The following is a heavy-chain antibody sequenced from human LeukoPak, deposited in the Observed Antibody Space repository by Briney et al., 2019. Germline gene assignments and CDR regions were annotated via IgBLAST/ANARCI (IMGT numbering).Heavy chain of an antibody. Sequence: GGSLRLSCAASGFTFSSYWMTWVRQAPGKGLEWVANIKQDGSEKYYVDSVKGRFTISRDNAKNSLYLQMNSLRAEDTAVYYCARDWGSGSGTIFDYWDQGTQVTVSS. D-gene: IGHD3-16*01. J-gene: IGHJ4*02. V-gene: IGHV3-7*01. CDR3: ARDWGSGSGTIFDY. CDR1: GFTFSSYW. CDR2: IKQDGSEK.